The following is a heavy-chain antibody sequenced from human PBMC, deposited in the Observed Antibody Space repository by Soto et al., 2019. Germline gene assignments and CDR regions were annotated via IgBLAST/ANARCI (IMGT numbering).Heavy chain of an antibody. D-gene: IGHD6-6*01. V-gene: IGHV1-69*13. CDR1: GGTFSSYA. Sequence: SVKVSCKASGGTFSSYAISWVRQAPGQGLEWMGGIIPIFGTANYARKFQGRVTITADESTSTAYMELSSLRSEDTAVYYCAREASSFYDSTDYWGQGTLVTVSS. CDR3: AREASSFYDSTDY. CDR2: IIPIFGTA. J-gene: IGHJ4*02.